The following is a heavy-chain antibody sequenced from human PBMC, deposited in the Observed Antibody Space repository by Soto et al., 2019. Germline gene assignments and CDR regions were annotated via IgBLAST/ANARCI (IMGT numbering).Heavy chain of an antibody. J-gene: IGHJ6*02. CDR2: IDPIDSYT. CDR1: GYNFARYW. Sequence: GESLKLSCPGSGYNFARYWISWVRQMPGKGLEWMGRIDPIDSYTNYSPSFQGHVTISADKSISTAYLQWSSLKASDTAMYYCARRYCSSASCPRNYYGMDVWGQGTTVTVSS. CDR3: ARRYCSSASCPRNYYGMDV. V-gene: IGHV5-10-1*01. D-gene: IGHD2-2*01.